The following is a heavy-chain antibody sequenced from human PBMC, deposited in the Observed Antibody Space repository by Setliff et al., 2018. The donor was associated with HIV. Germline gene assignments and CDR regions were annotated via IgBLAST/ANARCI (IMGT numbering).Heavy chain of an antibody. CDR3: ARVGYHGSGRYSFDY. Sequence: SETLSLTCTVSGGSIRNIDYYWGWIRQPPGKGLEWIGTVYYSGSTYYNNSVKGRVTISVDRSKNQFSLKLSSVTAADTAVYYCARVGYHGSGRYSFDYWGQGTLVTVSS. CDR2: VYYSGST. D-gene: IGHD3-10*01. V-gene: IGHV4-39*07. J-gene: IGHJ4*02. CDR1: GGSIRNIDYY.